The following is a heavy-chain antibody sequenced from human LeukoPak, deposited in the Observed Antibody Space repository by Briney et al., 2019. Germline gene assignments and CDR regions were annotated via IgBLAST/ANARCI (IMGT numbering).Heavy chain of an antibody. V-gene: IGHV3-30*18. D-gene: IGHD2-2*01. Sequence: PGGSLRLSCAASGFTFSSCGTHWVRQAPGKGLEWVAVISYDGSNKYYADSVKGRFTISRDNSKNTLYLQMNSLRAEDTAVYYCAKDLPRYCSSTSCYSVDYWGQGTLVTVSS. CDR3: AKDLPRYCSSTSCYSVDY. J-gene: IGHJ4*02. CDR2: ISYDGSNK. CDR1: GFTFSSCG.